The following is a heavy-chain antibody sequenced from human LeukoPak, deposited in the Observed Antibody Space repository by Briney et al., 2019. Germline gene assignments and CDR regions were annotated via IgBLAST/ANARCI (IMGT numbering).Heavy chain of an antibody. V-gene: IGHV3-48*03. CDR2: ISSSGSTI. J-gene: IGHJ3*02. D-gene: IGHD1-26*01. CDR1: GFTFSSYE. CDR3: ARDLSSGSYSAFDI. Sequence: GGSLRLSCAASGFTFSSYEMNWVRQAPGKGLEWVSYISSSGSTIYYADSVKGRLTICRDNAKNSLYLQMNSLRAEDTAVYYCARDLSSGSYSAFDIWGQGTMVTVSS.